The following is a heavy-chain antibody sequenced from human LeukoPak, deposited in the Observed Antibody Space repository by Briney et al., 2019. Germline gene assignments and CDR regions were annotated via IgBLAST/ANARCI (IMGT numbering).Heavy chain of an antibody. Sequence: GGSLRLSCAASGFTFSSYSMNWVRQAPGKGLEGVSYISSSSSSTIYYADSVKGRFTISRDNAKNSLYLQMNSLRAEDTAVYYCARDGLWYSSGWSPPNFDYCGQGTLVTVSS. CDR1: GFTFSSYS. CDR3: ARDGLWYSSGWSPPNFDY. CDR2: ISSSSSSTI. D-gene: IGHD6-19*01. V-gene: IGHV3-48*04. J-gene: IGHJ4*02.